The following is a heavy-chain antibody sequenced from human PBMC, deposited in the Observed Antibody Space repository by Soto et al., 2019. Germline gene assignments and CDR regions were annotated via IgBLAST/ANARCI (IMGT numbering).Heavy chain of an antibody. CDR2: ISTYNGDT. CDR3: ARAGAAPYYHYGMDV. V-gene: IGHV1-18*01. D-gene: IGHD2-15*01. Sequence: QVQLVQSGAEVRKPGASVKVSCKASGYTFTSSGISWLRQAPGQGLEWMGWISTYNGDTNDAPKFQDRVTMTIDRSTSTAYMELRSLRSDDAAVYYCARAGAAPYYHYGMDVWGQGTRVTVSS. CDR1: GYTFTSSG. J-gene: IGHJ6*02.